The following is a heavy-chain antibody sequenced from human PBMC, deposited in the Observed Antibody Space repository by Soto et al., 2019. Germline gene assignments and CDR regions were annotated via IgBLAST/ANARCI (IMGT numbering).Heavy chain of an antibody. CDR1: GFTFSSYW. J-gene: IGHJ4*02. Sequence: GSLRLSCAASGFTFSSYWMSWVRQAPGKGLEWVANIKQDGSEKYYVDSVKGRFTISRDNAKNSLYLQMNSLRAGDTAVYYCARVLPGYSGFEDYFDYWGQGALVTVSS. CDR3: ARVLPGYSGFEDYFDY. V-gene: IGHV3-7*04. D-gene: IGHD5-12*01. CDR2: IKQDGSEK.